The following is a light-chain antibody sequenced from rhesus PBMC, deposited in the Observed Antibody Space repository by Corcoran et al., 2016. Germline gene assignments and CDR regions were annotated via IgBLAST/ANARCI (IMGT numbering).Light chain of an antibody. CDR3: MQALQTPWT. CDR2: RVS. CDR1: QSLLHTDGRTY. V-gene: IGKV2-73*01. Sequence: DIVMTQTPPSLPVTPGEPASISCRSSQSLLHTDGRTYLYWYLQKPGQPPRLLIYRVSNRFSGVPDRFSGSGSGTDFTLKISRVKAEDVGVYYCMQALQTPWTFGQGTKVEIK. J-gene: IGKJ1*01.